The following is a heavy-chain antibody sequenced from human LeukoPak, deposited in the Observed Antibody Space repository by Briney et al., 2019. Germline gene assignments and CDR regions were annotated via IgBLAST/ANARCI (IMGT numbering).Heavy chain of an antibody. J-gene: IGHJ4*02. V-gene: IGHV3-53*01. CDR2: IYSDNT. D-gene: IGHD6-19*01. Sequence: GGSLRLSCTVSGFTVSSNSMSWVRQAPGKGLEWVSFIYSDNTHYSDSVKGRFTISRDNSKNTLYLQMNSLRAEDTAVYYCAKSLGSSGWAIIDYWGQGTLVTVSS. CDR3: AKSLGSSGWAIIDY. CDR1: GFTVSSNS.